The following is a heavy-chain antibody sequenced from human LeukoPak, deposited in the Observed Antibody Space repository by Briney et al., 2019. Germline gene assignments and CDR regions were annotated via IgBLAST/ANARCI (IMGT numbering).Heavy chain of an antibody. D-gene: IGHD6-19*01. V-gene: IGHV3-74*01. Sequence: GGSLRLSCAASGFTFSSYWMHWVRQTPGKGLMWVSRIRPDGSTTAYADSVKGRFTISRDNAKNTLYLQMNSLRVEDTAVYYCARDSAGLTWGQGTLVTVSS. CDR2: IRPDGSTT. CDR3: ARDSAGLT. CDR1: GFTFSSYW. J-gene: IGHJ5*02.